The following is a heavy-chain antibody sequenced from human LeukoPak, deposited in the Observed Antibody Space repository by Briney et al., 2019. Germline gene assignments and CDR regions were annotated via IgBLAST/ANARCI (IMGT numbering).Heavy chain of an antibody. CDR1: GYTFTSYG. CDR3: ARDAKTWYSSGWYDY. J-gene: IGHJ4*02. Sequence: GASVKVSCKASGYTFTSYGISWVRQAPGQGLEWMGWISAYNGNTNYAQKLQGRVTMTTDTSTSTAYMELRSLRSEDTAVYYCARDAKTWYSSGWYDYWGQGTLVTVSS. D-gene: IGHD6-19*01. V-gene: IGHV1-18*01. CDR2: ISAYNGNT.